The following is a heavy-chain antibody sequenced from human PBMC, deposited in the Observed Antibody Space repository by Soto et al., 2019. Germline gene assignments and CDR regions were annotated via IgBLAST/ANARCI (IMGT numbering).Heavy chain of an antibody. Sequence: GESLKISCAASGFTFSSYAMSWVRQAPGKGLEWVSAISGSGGSTYYADSVKGRFTISRDNSKNTLYLQMNSLRAEDTAVYYCAKDRDYSSDRDYYYYYGMDVWGQGTTVTVSS. CDR3: AKDRDYSSDRDYYYYYGMDV. D-gene: IGHD4-4*01. J-gene: IGHJ6*02. CDR1: GFTFSSYA. V-gene: IGHV3-23*01. CDR2: ISGSGGST.